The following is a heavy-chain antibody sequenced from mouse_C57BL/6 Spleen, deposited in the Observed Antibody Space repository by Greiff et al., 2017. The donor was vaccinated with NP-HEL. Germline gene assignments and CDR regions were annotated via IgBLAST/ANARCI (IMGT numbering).Heavy chain of an antibody. J-gene: IGHJ4*01. Sequence: VQLQQSGPVLVKPGASVKMSCKASGYTFTDYYMNWVKQSHGKSLEWIGVINPYNGGTSYNQKFKGKATLTVDKSSSTAYMELNSLTSEDSAVYYCARITTVVAENYAMDYWGQGTSVTVSS. CDR1: GYTFTDYY. CDR2: INPYNGGT. V-gene: IGHV1-19*01. CDR3: ARITTVVAENYAMDY. D-gene: IGHD1-1*01.